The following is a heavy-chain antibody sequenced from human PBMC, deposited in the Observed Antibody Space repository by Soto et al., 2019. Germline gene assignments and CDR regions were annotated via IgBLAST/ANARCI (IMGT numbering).Heavy chain of an antibody. Sequence: SETLSLTCTVSGGSISSSSYYWGWIRQPPGKGLEWIGTIYYSGSTYYNPSLKSRVAISVDTSKNQFSLKLSSVTAADTTVYYCARVVVVITTAWFDPWGQGTRVTVSS. J-gene: IGHJ5*02. CDR1: GGSISSSSYY. CDR2: IYYSGST. D-gene: IGHD3-22*01. CDR3: ARVVVVITTAWFDP. V-gene: IGHV4-39*01.